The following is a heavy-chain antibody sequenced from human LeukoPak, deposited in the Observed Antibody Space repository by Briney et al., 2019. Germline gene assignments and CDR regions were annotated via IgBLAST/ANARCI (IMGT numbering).Heavy chain of an antibody. CDR3: ARDRGGYYYYYGMDV. CDR2: INTNTGNP. CDR1: GYTFTSYY. V-gene: IGHV7-4-1*02. J-gene: IGHJ6*02. D-gene: IGHD2-15*01. Sequence: ASVKVSCKASGYTFTSYYMHWVRQAPGQGVEWMGWINTNTGNPTYAQGFTGRFVFSLDTSVSTAYLQISSLKAEDTAVYYCARDRGGYYYYYGMDVWGQGTTVTVSS.